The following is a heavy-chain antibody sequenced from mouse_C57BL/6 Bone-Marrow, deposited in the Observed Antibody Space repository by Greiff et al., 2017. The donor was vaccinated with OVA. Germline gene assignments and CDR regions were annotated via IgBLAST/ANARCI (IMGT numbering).Heavy chain of an antibody. CDR3: ARGPTVVARDWYFDV. CDR2: IYPRSGNT. V-gene: IGHV1-81*01. J-gene: IGHJ1*03. Sequence: LVESGAELARPGASVKLSCKASGYTFTSYGISWVKQRTGQGLEWIGEIYPRSGNTYYNEKFKGKATLTADKSSSTAYMELRSLTSEDSAVYFCARGPTVVARDWYFDVWGTGTTVTVSS. D-gene: IGHD1-1*01. CDR1: GYTFTSYG.